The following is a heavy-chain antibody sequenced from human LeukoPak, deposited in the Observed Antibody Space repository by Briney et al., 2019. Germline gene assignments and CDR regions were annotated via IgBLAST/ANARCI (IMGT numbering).Heavy chain of an antibody. CDR1: GGSFSGYY. Sequence: SETLSLTCAVYGGSFSGYYWSWIRQPPGKGLEWIGEINHSGSTNYNPSLKSRVTISVDTSKNQFSLKLSSVTAADTAVYYCARGAQQGWSVVWVYWGQGTLVTVSS. J-gene: IGHJ4*02. CDR3: ARGAQQGWSVVWVY. V-gene: IGHV4-34*01. CDR2: INHSGST. D-gene: IGHD3-16*01.